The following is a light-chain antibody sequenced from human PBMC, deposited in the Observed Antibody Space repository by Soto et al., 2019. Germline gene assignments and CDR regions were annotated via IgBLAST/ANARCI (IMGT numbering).Light chain of an antibody. J-gene: IGKJ2*01. CDR3: QQYTNWSYA. CDR2: GAS. CDR1: QALGNN. V-gene: IGKV3-15*01. Sequence: EIVMMQSPATLSVSPRERATLSCRASQALGNNLAWYQHKPGQAPRRLIYGASTRGTGVPVRFSGSGSETEFTLSISSLQSEDFAVYYCQQYTNWSYACGQGTNLEIE.